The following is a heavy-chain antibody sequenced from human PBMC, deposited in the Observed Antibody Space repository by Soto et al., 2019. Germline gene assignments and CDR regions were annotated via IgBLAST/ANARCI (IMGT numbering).Heavy chain of an antibody. CDR2: ISYDGNTE. Sequence: QVQLVESGGGVVQPGRSLRLSCAASGFIFSGYAMQWVRQAPGKGLEWVAVISYDGNTEYYADSVKGRFTVSRDNSKNTLYVQMNNLSAEDTAIYYCAKETSAYEIDYWGQGTLVTVSS. V-gene: IGHV3-30-3*01. D-gene: IGHD5-12*01. CDR1: GFIFSGYA. CDR3: AKETSAYEIDY. J-gene: IGHJ4*02.